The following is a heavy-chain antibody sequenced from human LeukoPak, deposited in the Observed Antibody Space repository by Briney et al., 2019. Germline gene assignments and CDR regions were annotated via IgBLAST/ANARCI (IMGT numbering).Heavy chain of an antibody. J-gene: IGHJ5*02. D-gene: IGHD2-15*01. Sequence: ASVKVSCKASGYTFTSYGISWVRQAPGQGLEWMGWISAYNGNTNYAQKLQGRVTMTTDTSTSTAYMELRSLRSDDTAVYYCAQTENIGHCSGGSCYSYWFDPWGQGTLVTVSS. CDR1: GYTFTSYG. CDR2: ISAYNGNT. CDR3: AQTENIGHCSGGSCYSYWFDP. V-gene: IGHV1-18*01.